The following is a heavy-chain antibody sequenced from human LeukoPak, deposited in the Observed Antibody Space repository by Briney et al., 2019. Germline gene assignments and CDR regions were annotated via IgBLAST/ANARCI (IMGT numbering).Heavy chain of an antibody. J-gene: IGHJ4*02. CDR2: INTDGTVT. CDR3: ATKQWLAPPPDS. CDR1: GFTFSKYW. V-gene: IGHV3-74*01. Sequence: GGSLRLSCAASGFTFSKYWMLWVRQAPGKGLESVSRINTDGTVTTYADSVKGRFTVSRDNADNPMFLQMNSVRDEDTAVYYCATKQWLAPPPDSWGQGTPVTVSS. D-gene: IGHD6-19*01.